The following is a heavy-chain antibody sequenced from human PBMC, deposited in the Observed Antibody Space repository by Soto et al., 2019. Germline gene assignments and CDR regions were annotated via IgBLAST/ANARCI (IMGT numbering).Heavy chain of an antibody. Sequence: ASVKVSCKASGYTFTGYYMHWVRQAPGQGLEWMGWINPNSGGTNYAQKFQGWVTMTRDTSISTAYMELSGLRSDDTAVYYCARGRVLRFLEWSYYYYYYGMDVWGQGTTVTVSS. CDR3: ARGRVLRFLEWSYYYYYYGMDV. CDR2: INPNSGGT. J-gene: IGHJ6*02. CDR1: GYTFTGYY. D-gene: IGHD3-3*01. V-gene: IGHV1-2*04.